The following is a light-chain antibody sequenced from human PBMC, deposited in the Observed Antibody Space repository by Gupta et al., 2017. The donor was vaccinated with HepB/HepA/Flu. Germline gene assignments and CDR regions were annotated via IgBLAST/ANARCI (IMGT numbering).Light chain of an antibody. V-gene: IGLV2-14*03. Sequence: SALTQPASVSGSPGQSVTISCTGSSSDVGGYKYVCWFQQHPGEAHKVIIYDVTNRPPGVADRFSGSKSGNTASLTIFGLQAEDEAEYFCTSFTDSNTVLFGGGTKLTVL. CDR3: TSFTDSNTVL. CDR2: DVT. J-gene: IGLJ2*01. CDR1: SSDVGGYKY.